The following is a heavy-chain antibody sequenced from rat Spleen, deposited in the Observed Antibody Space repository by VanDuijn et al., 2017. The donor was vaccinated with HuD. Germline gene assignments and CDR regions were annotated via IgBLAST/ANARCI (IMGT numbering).Heavy chain of an antibody. CDR3: TTMSNWFVY. J-gene: IGHJ3*01. Sequence: EVQLVESGGGLVQPGRSMKLSCAASGFTFSNYDMAWVRQAQTKGLEWVASIGHDGRPTYYRDSVKGRFTISRDNAKSTLYLQMDSLRSEDTATYYCTTMSNWFVYWGQGTLVTVSS. V-gene: IGHV5-20*01. CDR2: IGHDGRPT. CDR1: GFTFSNYD.